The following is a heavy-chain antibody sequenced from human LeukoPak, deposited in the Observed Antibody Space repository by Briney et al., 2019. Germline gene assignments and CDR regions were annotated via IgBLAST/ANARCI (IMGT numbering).Heavy chain of an antibody. V-gene: IGHV3-21*01. CDR2: ITSSSSHI. J-gene: IGHJ6*03. D-gene: IGHD4-11*01. CDR1: GFTFSHYS. CDR3: ARVMMGATVTTFHYYCMDV. Sequence: GSLRLSCAACGFTFSHYSIDWVRQAPGKGLERVASITSSSSHIYYADSVKGRFTISRDNAKNEVYLQMNSLRAEDTAIYYCARVMMGATVTTFHYYCMDVWGVGTTVTVS.